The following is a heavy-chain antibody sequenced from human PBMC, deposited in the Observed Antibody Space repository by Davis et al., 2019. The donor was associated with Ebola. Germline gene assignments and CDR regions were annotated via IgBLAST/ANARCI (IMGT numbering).Heavy chain of an antibody. CDR3: ARESCGGDCHYDAEYFQH. J-gene: IGHJ1*01. Sequence: ETLSLTCAASGITVSSNYMSWVRQAPGKGLEWVSYISSSSYTIYYADSVKGRFTISRDNAKNSLYLQMNSLRAEDTAVYYCARESCGGDCHYDAEYFQHWGQGTLVTVSS. CDR2: ISSSSYTI. CDR1: GITVSSNY. V-gene: IGHV3-48*04. D-gene: IGHD2-21*01.